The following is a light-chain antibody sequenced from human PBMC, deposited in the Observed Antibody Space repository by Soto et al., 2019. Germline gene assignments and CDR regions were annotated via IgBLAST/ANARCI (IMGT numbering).Light chain of an antibody. CDR3: QQSYSIPPA. Sequence: DIQMTQSPSSLSASVGDSVTITCRASQSISSYLNWYRQKPGKAPELLIYAASSLQSGVPSRFSGSGSGTDFTLTISSLQPEDFATYYCQQSYSIPPAFGPGNKVDTK. V-gene: IGKV1-39*01. J-gene: IGKJ3*01. CDR2: AAS. CDR1: QSISSY.